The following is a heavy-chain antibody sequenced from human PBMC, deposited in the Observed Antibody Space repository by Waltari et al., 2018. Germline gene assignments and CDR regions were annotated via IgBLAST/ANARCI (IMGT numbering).Heavy chain of an antibody. V-gene: IGHV4-61*02. D-gene: IGHD3-22*01. Sequence: QVQLQESGPGLVKPSQTLSLTCTVSGGSISSGSYYWSWNRQPAGKGLEWIGRIYTSGSTNYNPSLKSRVTISVDTSKNQFSLKLSSVTAADTAVYYCASSIVVGTSHWMDVWGKGTTVTVSS. J-gene: IGHJ6*04. CDR3: ASSIVVGTSHWMDV. CDR1: GGSISSGSYY. CDR2: IYTSGST.